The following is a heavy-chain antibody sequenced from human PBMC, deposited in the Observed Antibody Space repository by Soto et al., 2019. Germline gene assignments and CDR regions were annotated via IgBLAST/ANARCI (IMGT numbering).Heavy chain of an antibody. CDR2: IDPSDSYT. J-gene: IGHJ4*02. CDR3: ARHSPYYDSTPPTFDY. CDR1: GYSFTSYW. Sequence: PGESLKISCKGSGYSFTSYWISWVRQMPGKGLEWMGRIDPSDSYTNYSPSFQGHVTISTDKSISTAYLQWSSLKASDTAMYYCARHSPYYDSTPPTFDYWGQGTLVTVSS. D-gene: IGHD3-22*01. V-gene: IGHV5-10-1*01.